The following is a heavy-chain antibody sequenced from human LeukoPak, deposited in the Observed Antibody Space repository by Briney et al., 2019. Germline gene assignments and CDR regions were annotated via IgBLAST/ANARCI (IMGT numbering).Heavy chain of an antibody. J-gene: IGHJ4*02. V-gene: IGHV3-21*01. Sequence: GGSLRLSCAASGFTFSSYSMNWVRQAPGKGLEWVSSISSSSSYIYYADSVKGQFTISRDNAKNSLYLQMNSLRAEDTAVYYCARDPRHYDFWSGYLGGPHFDYWGQGTLVTVSS. CDR3: ARDPRHYDFWSGYLGGPHFDY. CDR1: GFTFSSYS. D-gene: IGHD3-3*01. CDR2: ISSSSSYI.